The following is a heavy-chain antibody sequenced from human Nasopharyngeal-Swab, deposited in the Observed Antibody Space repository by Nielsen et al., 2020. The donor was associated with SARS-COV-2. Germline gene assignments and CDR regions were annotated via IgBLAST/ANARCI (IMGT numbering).Heavy chain of an antibody. J-gene: IGHJ6*03. CDR3: ARGSLRFLEWSYYYYYMDV. CDR2: IRYDGSNK. V-gene: IGHV3-30*02. CDR1: GFTFSSYG. Sequence: GESLKISCAASGFTFSSYGMHWVRQAPGKGLEWVAFIRYDGSNKYYADSVKGRFTISRDNSKNTLYLQMNSLRAEDTAVYYCARGSLRFLEWSYYYYYMDVWGKGTTVTVSS. D-gene: IGHD3-3*01.